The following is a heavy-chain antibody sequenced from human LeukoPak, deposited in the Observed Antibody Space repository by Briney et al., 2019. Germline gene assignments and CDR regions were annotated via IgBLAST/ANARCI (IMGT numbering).Heavy chain of an antibody. Sequence: PGGSLRLSCAASGFTFSSYEMNWVRQAPGKGLEWVSYISSSGSTIYYADSVKGRFTISRDNAKNSLYLQMNSLRAEDTAVYYCARGEGSTYYYYYYMDVWGKGTTVTVSS. CDR1: GFTFSSYE. J-gene: IGHJ6*03. CDR3: ARGEGSTYYYYYYMDV. CDR2: ISSSGSTI. V-gene: IGHV3-48*03.